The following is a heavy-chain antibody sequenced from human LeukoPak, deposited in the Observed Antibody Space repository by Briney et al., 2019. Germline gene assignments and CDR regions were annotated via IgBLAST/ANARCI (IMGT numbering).Heavy chain of an antibody. D-gene: IGHD5-18*01. CDR2: ISWNSGSI. Sequence: GGSLRLSCAGSGFIFNNYAMHWVRQPPGKGLEWVSGISWNSGSIDYADSVKGRFTISRDNSKNTLYLQMNSLRAEDTAVYYCARERVDTAMVTGWFDPWGQGTLVTVSS. V-gene: IGHV3-9*01. CDR1: GFIFNNYA. J-gene: IGHJ5*02. CDR3: ARERVDTAMVTGWFDP.